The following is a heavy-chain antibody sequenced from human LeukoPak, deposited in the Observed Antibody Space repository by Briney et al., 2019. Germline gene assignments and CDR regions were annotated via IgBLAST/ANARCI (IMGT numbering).Heavy chain of an antibody. CDR2: IYRGGST. CDR3: AKDPLYSYGSKHYFDY. J-gene: IGHJ4*02. V-gene: IGHV3-66*01. CDR1: GFTVSSNY. D-gene: IGHD5-18*01. Sequence: GGSLRLSCAASGFTVSSNYMSWVRQAPGKGLEWVSVIYRGGSTYYADSVKGRFTISRDNSKNTLYLQMNSLRAEDTAVYYCAKDPLYSYGSKHYFDYWGQGTLVTVSS.